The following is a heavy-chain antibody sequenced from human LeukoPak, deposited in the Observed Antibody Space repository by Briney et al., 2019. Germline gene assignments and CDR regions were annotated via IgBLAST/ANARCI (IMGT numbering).Heavy chain of an antibody. J-gene: IGHJ4*02. CDR3: ARRRGSGSQSFDY. D-gene: IGHD3-10*01. Sequence: SGTLSLTCTVSGGSISSSTYYWAWIRQPPGKGLEWIGTIYYTGSTYYNPSLKSRLTISVDTSKNQFSLKLSSVTAADTAVYYCARRRGSGSQSFDYWGQGTLVTAS. V-gene: IGHV4-39*01. CDR1: GGSISSSTYY. CDR2: IYYTGST.